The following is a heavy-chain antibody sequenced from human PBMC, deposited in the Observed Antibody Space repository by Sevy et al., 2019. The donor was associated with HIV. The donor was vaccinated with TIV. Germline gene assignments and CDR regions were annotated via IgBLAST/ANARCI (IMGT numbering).Heavy chain of an antibody. CDR1: GFTFSSYD. D-gene: IGHD2-15*01. CDR2: ISSSGSSI. CDR3: ARDQREGDCSGGSCYSDAFDI. Sequence: GGSLRLSCTASGFTFSSYDMNWVRQAPGKGLEWVSKISSSGSSIYYADSVKGRFTISRDNAKNSLNLQMNSLRAEDTAVYYCARDQREGDCSGGSCYSDAFDIWGQGTMVTVSS. V-gene: IGHV3-48*03. J-gene: IGHJ3*02.